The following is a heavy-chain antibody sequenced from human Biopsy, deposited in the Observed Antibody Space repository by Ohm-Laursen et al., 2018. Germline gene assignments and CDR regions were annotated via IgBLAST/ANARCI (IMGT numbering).Heavy chain of an antibody. CDR3: ARHDLSDFWSGYPNFFDR. D-gene: IGHD3-3*01. V-gene: IGHV4-39*01. Sequence: SDTLSLTCTLSGGSITSRTHYRDWIRQTPGKGLEWIGTVYYSGTTYDNPSLKNRVIISVDTSKNQFSLSLKTVTAADTAVYYCARHDLSDFWSGYPNFFDRWGQGTLVTVSS. CDR1: GGSITSRTHY. CDR2: VYYSGTT. J-gene: IGHJ5*02.